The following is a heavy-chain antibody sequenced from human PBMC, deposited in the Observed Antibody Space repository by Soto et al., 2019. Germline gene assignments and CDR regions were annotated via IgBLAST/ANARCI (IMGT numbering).Heavy chain of an antibody. CDR3: AKRDYYYDMAV. V-gene: IGHV4-59*08. CDR2: IYYSGST. J-gene: IGHJ6*03. Sequence: WIRKTPGKGLEWIGYIYYSGSTNYNPSLKSRVTISVDTSKNQFSLKLSSVTAAYTSVYYGAKRDYYYDMAVWGRGTTVTVSS.